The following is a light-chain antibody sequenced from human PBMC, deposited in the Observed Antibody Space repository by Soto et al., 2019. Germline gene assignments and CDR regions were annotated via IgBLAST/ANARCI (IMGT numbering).Light chain of an antibody. CDR2: GAS. Sequence: EIVLTQSPGTLSLSPGERATLSCRASQSVRSNYLAWYQQKPGQAPRPLIYGASSRATGIPDRFSGSGAGTDFTLTISRLESEDFAVYYCQQYGSSPWTFGQGTKVEIK. V-gene: IGKV3-20*01. CDR3: QQYGSSPWT. CDR1: QSVRSNY. J-gene: IGKJ1*01.